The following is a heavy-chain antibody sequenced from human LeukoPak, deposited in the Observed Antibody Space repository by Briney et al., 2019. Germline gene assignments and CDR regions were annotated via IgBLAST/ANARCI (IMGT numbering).Heavy chain of an antibody. Sequence: SETLSLTCSVSGGSIGNYYWSWIRQTPGKGLEWIGYIYSRGTAIYNPSLKSRVTISVDTSKNQISLKLNSVTAADTAVYYCARAHRDGYNYHGDFDYWGRGALVTVTS. J-gene: IGHJ4*02. CDR3: ARAHRDGYNYHGDFDY. D-gene: IGHD5-24*01. CDR2: IYSRGTA. CDR1: GGSIGNYY. V-gene: IGHV4-59*01.